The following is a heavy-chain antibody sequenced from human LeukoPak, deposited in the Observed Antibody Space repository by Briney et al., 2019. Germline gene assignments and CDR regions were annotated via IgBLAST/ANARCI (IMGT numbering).Heavy chain of an antibody. Sequence: SETLSLTCTVSGGSITSYYWTWLRQPPGKGLEWIGYIYHSGTTNYNPSLKSRATISVDTSKSQFSLKLSSVTAADTAVYYCAQKAPFSPAYSRQWGQGTLVTVSS. V-gene: IGHV4-59*01. J-gene: IGHJ1*01. D-gene: IGHD2/OR15-2a*01. CDR2: IYHSGTT. CDR1: GGSITSYY. CDR3: AQKAPFSPAYSRQ.